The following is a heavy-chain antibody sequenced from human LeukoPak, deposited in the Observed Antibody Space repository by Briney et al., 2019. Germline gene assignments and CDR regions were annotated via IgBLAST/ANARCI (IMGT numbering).Heavy chain of an antibody. CDR1: GFTFSSYG. CDR3: AKDRLPVGRIVATPDDY. J-gene: IGHJ4*02. D-gene: IGHD5-12*01. Sequence: GGSLRLSCAASGFTFSSYGMHWVRQAPGKGLEWVAVISYDGSNKYYADSVKGRFTISRDNSKNRLYLQMNSLRAEDTAVYYCAKDRLPVGRIVATPDDYWGQGTLVTVSS. CDR2: ISYDGSNK. V-gene: IGHV3-30*18.